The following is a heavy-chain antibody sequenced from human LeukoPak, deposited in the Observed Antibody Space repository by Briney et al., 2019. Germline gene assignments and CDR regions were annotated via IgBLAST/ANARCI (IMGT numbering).Heavy chain of an antibody. CDR1: GFTFSIFG. CDR2: ISGSSSSI. J-gene: IGHJ3*02. V-gene: IGHV3-21*06. D-gene: IGHD6-6*01. CDR3: ARKVYSSSPTDAFDI. Sequence: PGGSLRLSCAASGFTFSIFGMNWVRQAPGKGLEWVSSISGSSSSIYYADSVKGRFTISRDNAKNSLYLQMNSLRAEDTAVYYCARKVYSSSPTDAFDIWGQGTMVTVSS.